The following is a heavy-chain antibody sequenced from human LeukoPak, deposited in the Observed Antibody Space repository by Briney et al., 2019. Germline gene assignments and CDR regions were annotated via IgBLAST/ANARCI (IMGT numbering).Heavy chain of an antibody. D-gene: IGHD4-17*01. V-gene: IGHV4-61*02. J-gene: IGHJ4*02. CDR1: GGSISSGSYY. CDR2: IYTSGST. CDR3: ARAPISMTTVNWGYCFDY. Sequence: PSETLSLTCTVSGGSISSGSYYWSWIRQPAGKGLEWIGRIYTSGSTNYNPSLKSRVTISVDTSKNQFSLKLSSATAADTAVYYCARAPISMTTVNWGYCFDYWGQGTLVTVSS.